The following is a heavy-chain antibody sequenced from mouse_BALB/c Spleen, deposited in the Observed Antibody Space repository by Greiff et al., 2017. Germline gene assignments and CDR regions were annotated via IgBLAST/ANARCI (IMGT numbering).Heavy chain of an antibody. D-gene: IGHD1-1*01. CDR2: IWSGGST. V-gene: IGHV2-4-1*01. J-gene: IGHJ4*01. Sequence: VQGVESGPGLVQPSQSLSITCTVSGFSLTSYGVHWVRQSPGKGLEWLGVIWSGGSTDYNAAFISRLSISKDNSKSQVFFKMNSLQADDTAIYYCARNFITTVGGYAMDYWGQGTSVTVSS. CDR3: ARNFITTVGGYAMDY. CDR1: GFSLTSYG.